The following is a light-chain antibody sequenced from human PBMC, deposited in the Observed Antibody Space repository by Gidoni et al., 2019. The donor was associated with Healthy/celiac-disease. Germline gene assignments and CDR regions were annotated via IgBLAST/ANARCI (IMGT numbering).Light chain of an antibody. Sequence: EIVLTQSPGTLSLSPGERATLSCRASQSVSSSYLAWYQQKPGQAPRLLTYGASSRATGIPDRFSGSGSGTDFTLTISRLEPEDFAVYYCQQYGSSPLYTFXXXTKLEIK. J-gene: IGKJ2*01. V-gene: IGKV3-20*01. CDR2: GAS. CDR1: QSVSSSY. CDR3: QQYGSSPLYT.